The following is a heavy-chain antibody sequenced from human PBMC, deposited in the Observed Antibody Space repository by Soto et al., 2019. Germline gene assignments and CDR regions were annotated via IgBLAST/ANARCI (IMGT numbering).Heavy chain of an antibody. CDR1: GFTFSSYG. CDR2: IWYDGSNK. Sequence: QVQLVESGGGVVQPGRSLRLSCAASGFTFSSYGMHWVRQAPGKGLEWVAVIWYDGSNKYYADSVKGRFTISRDNSKNTLYLQMNSLRAEDTAVYYCAREAGGYNSMTFDYWGQGTLVTVSS. D-gene: IGHD5-12*01. CDR3: AREAGGYNSMTFDY. J-gene: IGHJ4*02. V-gene: IGHV3-33*01.